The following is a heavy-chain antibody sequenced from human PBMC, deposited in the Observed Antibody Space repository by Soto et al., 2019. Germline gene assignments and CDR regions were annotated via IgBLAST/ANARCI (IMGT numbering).Heavy chain of an antibody. CDR1: GFTFSSYD. V-gene: IGHV3-13*01. J-gene: IGHJ4*02. CDR3: ARGYSYVLTFAH. D-gene: IGHD5-18*01. CDR2: IGTAGDT. Sequence: PGGSLRLSCAASGFTFSSYDMHWVRQATGKGLEWVSAIGTAGDTYYPGSVKGRFTISRENAKNSLYLQMNSLRAEDTAVYYCARGYSYVLTFAHGGEGTLVTAAS.